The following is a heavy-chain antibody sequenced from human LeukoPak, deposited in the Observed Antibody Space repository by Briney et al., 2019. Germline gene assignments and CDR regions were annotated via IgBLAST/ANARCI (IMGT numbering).Heavy chain of an antibody. CDR1: GFTFSSYW. D-gene: IGHD2-15*01. CDR2: INNDGSGT. Sequence: GGSLRLSCAASGFTFSSYWMHWVRQAPGKGPVWVSRINNDGSGTTYADSVKGRFTISRGDAKNTLYLQMNSLRAEDTAVYYCVRGGESTWSWGQGTLVTVSS. J-gene: IGHJ5*02. V-gene: IGHV3-74*01. CDR3: VRGGESTWS.